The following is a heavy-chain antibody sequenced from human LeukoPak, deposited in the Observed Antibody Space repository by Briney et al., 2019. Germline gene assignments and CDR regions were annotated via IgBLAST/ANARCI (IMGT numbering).Heavy chain of an antibody. CDR3: ARDDVVVVPAADYYGMDV. Sequence: PGRSLRLSCAASGFTFRSYGMHWVRQAPGKGLEWVAVISYDGSNKYHADSVKGRFTISRDNSKNTLYLQMNSLRAEDTAVYYCARDDVVVVPAADYYGMDVWGQGTTVTVSS. CDR1: GFTFRSYG. D-gene: IGHD2-2*01. J-gene: IGHJ6*02. CDR2: ISYDGSNK. V-gene: IGHV3-30*03.